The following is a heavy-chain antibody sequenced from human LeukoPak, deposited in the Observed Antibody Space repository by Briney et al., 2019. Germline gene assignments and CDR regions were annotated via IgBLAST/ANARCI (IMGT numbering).Heavy chain of an antibody. CDR1: GFTFSDYY. CDR3: ARPQGYCSGGSCQGAFDI. Sequence: GGSLRLSCAASGFTFSDYYMSWIRQAPGKGLEWVSYISSSSSYTNYADSVKGRFTISRDNAKDSLYLQMNSLRAEDTAVYYCARPQGYCSGGSCQGAFDIWGQGTMVTVSS. J-gene: IGHJ3*02. CDR2: ISSSSSYT. D-gene: IGHD2-15*01. V-gene: IGHV3-11*06.